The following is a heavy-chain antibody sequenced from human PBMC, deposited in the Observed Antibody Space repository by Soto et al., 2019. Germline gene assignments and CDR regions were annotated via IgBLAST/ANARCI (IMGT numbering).Heavy chain of an antibody. CDR2: IYHSGST. D-gene: IGHD3-16*02. CDR1: GDSITNSKW. J-gene: IGHJ4*02. V-gene: IGHV4-4*02. CDR3: ARGGLGELSLRIDY. Sequence: SETLSLTCAVSGDSITNSKWWSWVRQPPGKGLEWIGEIYHSGSTNYNPSLKSRVTISVDKSKNQFSLKLSSVTAADTAVYYCARGGLGELSLRIDYWGQGTLVTVSS.